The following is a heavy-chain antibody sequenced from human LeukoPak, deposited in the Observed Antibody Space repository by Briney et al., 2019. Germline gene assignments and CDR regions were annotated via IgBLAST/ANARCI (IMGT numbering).Heavy chain of an antibody. CDR3: AKDNSYGAYGSGSYYPEYYFDY. CDR2: ISGSGGST. Sequence: GGSLRLSCAASGFTFSSYAMSWVRQAPGKGLGWVSAISGSGGSTYYADSVKGRFTISRDNSKNTLYLQMNSLRAEDTAVYYCAKDNSYGAYGSGSYYPEYYFDYWGQGTLVTVSS. D-gene: IGHD3-10*01. V-gene: IGHV3-23*01. J-gene: IGHJ4*02. CDR1: GFTFSSYA.